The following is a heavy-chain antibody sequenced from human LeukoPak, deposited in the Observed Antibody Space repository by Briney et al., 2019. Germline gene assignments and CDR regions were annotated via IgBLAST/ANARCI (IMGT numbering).Heavy chain of an antibody. CDR1: GYSISSGYY. Sequence: SEALSLTCAVSGYSISSGYYWGWIRQPPGKGLEWIGSIYHSGSTYYSPSLKSRVTISVDTSKNQFSLKLSSVTAADTAVYYCARHATRVAVAGTTAFDYWGQGTLVTVSS. CDR3: ARHATRVAVAGTTAFDY. V-gene: IGHV4-38-2*01. D-gene: IGHD6-19*01. J-gene: IGHJ4*02. CDR2: IYHSGST.